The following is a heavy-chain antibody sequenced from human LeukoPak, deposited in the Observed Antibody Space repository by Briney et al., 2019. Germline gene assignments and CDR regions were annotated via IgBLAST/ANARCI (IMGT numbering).Heavy chain of an antibody. CDR3: ARLGYCSSTSCYSWFDP. CDR1: GYTFTSYG. CDR2: ISAYNGTT. J-gene: IGHJ5*02. Sequence: ASVKVSCKASGYTFTSYGTSWVRQAPGQGLEWMGWISAYNGTTNYAQKLQGRVTMTTDTSTSTAYMELRSLRSDDTAVYCCARLGYCSSTSCYSWFDPWGKGNLVTVS. V-gene: IGHV1-18*01. D-gene: IGHD2-2*01.